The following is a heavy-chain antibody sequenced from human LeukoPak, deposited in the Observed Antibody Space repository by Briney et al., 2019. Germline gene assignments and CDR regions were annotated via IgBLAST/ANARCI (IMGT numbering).Heavy chain of an antibody. V-gene: IGHV4-59*13. CDR1: DGSISSYY. CDR3: ASSTWEGGGFDY. D-gene: IGHD1-26*01. Sequence: SETLSLTCTVSDGSISSYYWGWIRQPPGKGLEWIGYIYYSGNTNYNPSLKSRVTISVDKSKNQFSLKLTSVTSADTAVYYCASSTWEGGGFDYWGQGTLVTVSS. J-gene: IGHJ4*02. CDR2: IYYSGNT.